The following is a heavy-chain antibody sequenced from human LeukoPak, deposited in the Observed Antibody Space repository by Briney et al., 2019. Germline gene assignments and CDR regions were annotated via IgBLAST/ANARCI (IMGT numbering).Heavy chain of an antibody. V-gene: IGHV3-48*03. D-gene: IGHD7-27*01. CDR1: GFTFSSYE. CDR3: ARGSFWALDY. Sequence: GALRLSCAASGFTFSSYEMNWVRQTPGKGLEWVSYIGSSCGTIYYADSVKGRFTISRDNAKNSLYLQMNSLRAEDTAVYYCARGSFWALDYWGQGTLVTVSS. J-gene: IGHJ4*02. CDR2: IGSSCGTI.